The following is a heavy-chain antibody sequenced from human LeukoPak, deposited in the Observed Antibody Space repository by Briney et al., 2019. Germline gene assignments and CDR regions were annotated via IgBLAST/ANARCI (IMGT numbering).Heavy chain of an antibody. D-gene: IGHD3-9*01. V-gene: IGHV3-48*03. Sequence: GGSLRLSCAASGFTFSSYEMNWVRQAPGKGLEWVSYISSSGSTIYYADSVKGRFTISRDNAKNSLYLQMNRLRAEDTAVYYCARGRYFDWLRNFDYWGQGTLVTVSS. CDR1: GFTFSSYE. CDR3: ARGRYFDWLRNFDY. J-gene: IGHJ4*02. CDR2: ISSSGSTI.